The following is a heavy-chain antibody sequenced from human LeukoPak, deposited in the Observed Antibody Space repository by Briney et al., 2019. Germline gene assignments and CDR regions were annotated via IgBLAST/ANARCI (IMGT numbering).Heavy chain of an antibody. CDR2: MNPNSGNT. Sequence: ASVKVSCKASGYTFTSYDINWVRQATGQGLEWMGWMNPNSGNTGYAQKFQGRVTITRNTSISTAYMELSSLRAEDTAVYYCAKDGGNYYDTGGDYLMRSYMDVWGKGTTVTVSS. J-gene: IGHJ6*03. CDR1: GYTFTSYD. V-gene: IGHV1-8*03. CDR3: AKDGGNYYDTGGDYLMRSYMDV. D-gene: IGHD3-22*01.